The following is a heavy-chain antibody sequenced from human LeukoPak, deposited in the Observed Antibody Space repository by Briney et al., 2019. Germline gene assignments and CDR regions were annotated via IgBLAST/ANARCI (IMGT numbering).Heavy chain of an antibody. CDR1: GGSISSTSFY. CDR2: IYYSGSS. CDR3: ARGRGHFDY. J-gene: IGHJ4*02. V-gene: IGHV4-39*07. Sequence: SETLSLTCTVSGGSISSTSFYWGWIRQPPGKGLEWIGSIYYSGSSYYNPSLKSRVTISVDTSKNQFSLKLSSVTAADTAVYYCARGRGHFDYWGQGTLVTVSS.